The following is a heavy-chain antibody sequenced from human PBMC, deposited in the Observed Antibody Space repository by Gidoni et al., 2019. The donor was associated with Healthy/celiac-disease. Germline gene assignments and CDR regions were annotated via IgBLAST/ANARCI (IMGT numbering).Heavy chain of an antibody. CDR2: IITIFGTA. D-gene: IGHD3-22*01. V-gene: IGHV1-69*01. J-gene: IGHJ6*02. CDR3: AREVSDSSGYIYYYGMDV. Sequence: QVQLVQSGAEVKKPGSSVKVSCKASGGTFSSYAIGWVRQAPGKGLEWMGGIITIFGTANYAQKFQGRVTITADESTSTAYMELSSLRSEDTAVYYCAREVSDSSGYIYYYGMDVWGQGTTVTVSS. CDR1: GGTFSSYA.